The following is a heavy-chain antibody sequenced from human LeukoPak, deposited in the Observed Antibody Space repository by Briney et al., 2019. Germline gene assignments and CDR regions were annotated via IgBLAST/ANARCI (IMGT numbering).Heavy chain of an antibody. D-gene: IGHD1-26*01. CDR3: ATPETGWSYGEYRYYFDY. V-gene: IGHV1-69*04. CDR1: GGTFSSYA. J-gene: IGHJ4*02. Sequence: SVKVSCKASGGTFSSYAISWVRQAPGHGLKWMGRIIPSLGIANYAQKFKGRVTITADKSTSTAYMELSSRRAEDTAVYYRATPETGWSYGEYRYYFDYWGQGTLVTVSS. CDR2: IIPSLGIA.